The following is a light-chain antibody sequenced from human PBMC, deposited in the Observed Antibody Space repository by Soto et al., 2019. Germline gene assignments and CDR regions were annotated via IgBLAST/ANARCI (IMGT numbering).Light chain of an antibody. V-gene: IGKV3-20*01. CDR1: QSVSSSY. J-gene: IGKJ5*01. Sequence: EIVLTQSPGTLSLSPGERATLSCRASQSVSSSYLAWYQQTPGQAPRLLIYGESSRATGIPDRFSGSGSRTDFTLTISRLEPEDFAVYYCQQYGSSLFGQGTRLEIK. CDR3: QQYGSSL. CDR2: GES.